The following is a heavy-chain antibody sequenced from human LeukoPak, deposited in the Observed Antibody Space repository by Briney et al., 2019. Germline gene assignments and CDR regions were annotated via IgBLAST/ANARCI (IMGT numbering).Heavy chain of an antibody. J-gene: IGHJ6*02. CDR3: ARDGGGCSGGSCLTYYYGMDV. CDR1: GYTFTSYY. D-gene: IGHD2-15*01. Sequence: GASVKVSCKASGYTFTSYYMHWVRQAPGQGLEWMGIINPSGGSTSYAQKFQGRVTIARDTSASTAYMELSSLRSEDTAVYYCARDGGGCSGGSCLTYYYGMDVWGQGTTVTVSS. CDR2: INPSGGST. V-gene: IGHV1-46*01.